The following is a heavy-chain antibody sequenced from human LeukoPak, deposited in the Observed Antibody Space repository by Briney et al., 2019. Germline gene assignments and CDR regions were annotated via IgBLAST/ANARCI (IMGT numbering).Heavy chain of an antibody. CDR1: GFTFSSYS. CDR3: ARGQDYDFWSASGWFDP. CDR2: ISSSSSYI. J-gene: IGHJ5*02. Sequence: PGGSLRLSCAASGFTFSSYSMNWVRQAPGKGLEWVSSISSSSSYIYYADSVKGRFTISRDNAKNSLYLQMNSLRAEDTAVYYCARGQDYDFWSASGWFDPWGQGTLVTVSS. V-gene: IGHV3-21*01. D-gene: IGHD3-3*01.